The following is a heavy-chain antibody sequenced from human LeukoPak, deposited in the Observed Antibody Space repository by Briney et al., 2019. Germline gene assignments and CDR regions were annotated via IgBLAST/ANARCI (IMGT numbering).Heavy chain of an antibody. CDR3: AKGPGAAVGKRYIQH. Sequence: GGSLRLSCAASGFTFNEYAMHWVRQAPGKGLEWVSLISWDSGNTYYADSVKGRFTISRDNSKNSLSLQMNSLRAEDTALYYCAKGPGAAVGKRYIQHWGQGTLVTVSS. J-gene: IGHJ1*01. CDR2: ISWDSGNT. V-gene: IGHV3-43D*03. D-gene: IGHD6-13*01. CDR1: GFTFNEYA.